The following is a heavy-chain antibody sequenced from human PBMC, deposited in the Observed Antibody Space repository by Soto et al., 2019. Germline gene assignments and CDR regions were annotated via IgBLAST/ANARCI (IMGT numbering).Heavy chain of an antibody. CDR3: ARDGVGTTTYFGYFDY. CDR1: GFTFSGYG. D-gene: IGHD1-26*01. Sequence: GGSLRLSCAASGFTFSGYGMLWVRQAPGKGLEWVAVTRHDGSNTYYADSVRGRFTISRDNSNKMLYLQMNSLRAEDTAVYYCARDGVGTTTYFGYFDYWGQGTLVTVSS. CDR2: TRHDGSNT. J-gene: IGHJ4*02. V-gene: IGHV3-33*01.